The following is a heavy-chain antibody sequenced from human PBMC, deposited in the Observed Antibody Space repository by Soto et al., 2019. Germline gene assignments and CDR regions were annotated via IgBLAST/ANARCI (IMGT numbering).Heavy chain of an antibody. CDR2: ISGSGGST. D-gene: IGHD2-15*01. CDR1: GFTFSSYA. CDR3: ARRCGRTTPCPSTYGYSAY. Sequence: EVQLLESGGGLVQPGGSLRLSCAASGFTFSSYAISWVRQAPGKGLEWVSSISGSGGSTYYTDSVKGRFTISGDNSKNTLYLQLNGLRAEDTALYYCARRCGRTTPCPSTYGYSAYWGQGTLVTVSS. J-gene: IGHJ4*02. V-gene: IGHV3-23*01.